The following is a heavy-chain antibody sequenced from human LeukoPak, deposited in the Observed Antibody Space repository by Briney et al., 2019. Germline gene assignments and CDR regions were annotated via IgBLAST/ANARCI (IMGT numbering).Heavy chain of an antibody. D-gene: IGHD3-3*01. Sequence: SETLSLTCTVSGGSISSYYWSWIRQPPGKGLEWIGYIYTIGSTNYNPSLKSRVTISVDTSKNQFSLKLSSVTAADTAVYYCARGVKYYDFWSGYYPYYFDYWGQGTLVTVSS. CDR1: GGSISSYY. J-gene: IGHJ4*02. CDR3: ARGVKYYDFWSGYYPYYFDY. CDR2: IYTIGST. V-gene: IGHV4-4*09.